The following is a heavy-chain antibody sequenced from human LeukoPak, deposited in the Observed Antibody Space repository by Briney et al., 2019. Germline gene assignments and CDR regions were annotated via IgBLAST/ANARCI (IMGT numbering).Heavy chain of an antibody. CDR3: AKGQELDDGVFDS. CDR1: GFTFRSIA. J-gene: IGHJ4*02. CDR2: IRSNGDTT. D-gene: IGHD1-1*01. V-gene: IGHV3-23*01. Sequence: GGSLRLSCAASGFTFRSIAMTWVRQAPGKGLEWVSSIRSNGDTTYNADSVKGRFTISRDNSKNTLYLQMNRLRVEDTAIYNCAKGQELDDGVFDSWGQGTLVTVSS.